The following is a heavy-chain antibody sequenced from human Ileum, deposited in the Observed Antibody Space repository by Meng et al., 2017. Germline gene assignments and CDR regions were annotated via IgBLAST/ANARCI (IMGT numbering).Heavy chain of an antibody. CDR3: ARGIGATGLFDS. CDR1: GGASVNSGDSY. D-gene: IGHD6-13*01. Sequence: QVQLQGSGPGLVKPSQTLSLTCTVSGGASVNSGDSYWTWIRQHPEKGLEWIGSIHYRWTTFNNPSLMSRSTMSVDTSTSQFSLRLSSVAAADTALYFCARGIGATGLFDSWGQGILVTVSS. CDR2: IHYRWTT. J-gene: IGHJ4*02. V-gene: IGHV4-31*03.